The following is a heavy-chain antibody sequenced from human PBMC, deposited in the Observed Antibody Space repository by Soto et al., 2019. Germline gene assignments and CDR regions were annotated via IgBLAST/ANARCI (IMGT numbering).Heavy chain of an antibody. D-gene: IGHD1-26*01. CDR3: ARSRSGSYHDAFDI. J-gene: IGHJ3*02. CDR1: GYSFTSYW. CDR2: IDSSDSYT. Sequence: PGESLKISCKGSGYSFTSYWISWVRQMPGKGLEWMGRIDSSDSYTNYSPSFQGHVTISADKSISTAYLQWSSLKASDTAMYYCARSRSGSYHDAFDIWGQGTMVTVSS. V-gene: IGHV5-10-1*01.